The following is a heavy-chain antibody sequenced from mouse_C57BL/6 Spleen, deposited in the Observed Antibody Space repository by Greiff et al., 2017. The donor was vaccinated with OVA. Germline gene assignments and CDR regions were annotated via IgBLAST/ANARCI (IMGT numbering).Heavy chain of an antibody. V-gene: IGHV1-53*01. CDR1: GYTFTSYW. CDR3: ARPFITTVDWYFDV. J-gene: IGHJ1*03. Sequence: VQLQQPGTELVKPGASVKLSCKASGYTFTSYWMHWVKQRPGQGLEWIGNINPSNGGTNYNEKFKSKATLTVDKSSSTAYMQLSSLTSEDSAVYYCARPFITTVDWYFDVWGTGTTVTVSS. D-gene: IGHD1-1*01. CDR2: INPSNGGT.